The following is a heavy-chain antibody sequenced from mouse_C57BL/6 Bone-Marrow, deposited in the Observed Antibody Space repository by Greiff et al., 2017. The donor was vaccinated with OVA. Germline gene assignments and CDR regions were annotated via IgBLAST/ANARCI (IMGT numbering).Heavy chain of an antibody. Sequence: VQLQQSGPELVKPGASVKIPCKASGYTFTDYNMDWVKQSHGKSLEWIGDINPNNGGTIYNQKFKGKATLTVDKSSSTAYMELRSLTSEDTAVYYCARRGAYYGSSWYFEVWGTGTTVTVAS. CDR2: INPNNGGT. CDR1: GYTFTDYN. V-gene: IGHV1-18*01. CDR3: ARRGAYYGSSWYFEV. J-gene: IGHJ1*03. D-gene: IGHD1-1*01.